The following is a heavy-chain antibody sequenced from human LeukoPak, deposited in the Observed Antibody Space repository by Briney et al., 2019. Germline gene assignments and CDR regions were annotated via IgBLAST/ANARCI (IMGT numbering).Heavy chain of an antibody. CDR2: INHSGST. J-gene: IGHJ4*02. CDR1: GGSFSGYY. Sequence: SETLSLTCAVYGGSFSGYYWSWIRQPPGKGLEWIGEINHSGSTNYNPSLKSRVTISVDTSKNQFSLKLSSVTAADTAVYYCARGRWLLRRFDYWGQETLVTVSS. V-gene: IGHV4-34*01. CDR3: ARGRWLLRRFDY. D-gene: IGHD3-22*01.